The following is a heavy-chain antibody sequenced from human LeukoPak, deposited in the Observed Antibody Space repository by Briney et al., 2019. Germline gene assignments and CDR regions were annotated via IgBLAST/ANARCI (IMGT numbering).Heavy chain of an antibody. D-gene: IGHD6-19*01. Sequence: GVALRLSCAASGFTFSDYNMNWVRQAPGKGLAWVLYISSSSSTIYYADSVKGRFTISRDNAENSLYLQMNSLRVEDTAVYYCARDGVDSSGWDWPWTYYYYYGMDVWGQGATVTVSS. J-gene: IGHJ6*02. CDR2: ISSSSSTI. CDR1: GFTFSDYN. CDR3: ARDGVDSSGWDWPWTYYYYYGMDV. V-gene: IGHV3-48*01.